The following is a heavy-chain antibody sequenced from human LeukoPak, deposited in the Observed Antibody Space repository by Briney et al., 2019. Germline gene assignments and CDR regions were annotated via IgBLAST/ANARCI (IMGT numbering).Heavy chain of an antibody. V-gene: IGHV3-11*04. CDR1: GFTFSDHS. CDR2: ITSGGSPM. D-gene: IGHD3-22*01. Sequence: PGGSLRLSWAASGFTFSDHSMSWIRQPPGRGMEWVAYITSGGSPMYYVDSMKGRPTISRDNAKNSLYLEVHSLRAEDTAVYYCVRDFHYYDTSGPKYRLDYWGQGTLVIVSS. J-gene: IGHJ4*02. CDR3: VRDFHYYDTSGPKYRLDY.